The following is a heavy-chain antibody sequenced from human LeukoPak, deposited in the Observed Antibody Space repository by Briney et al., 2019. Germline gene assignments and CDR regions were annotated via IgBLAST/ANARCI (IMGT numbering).Heavy chain of an antibody. CDR2: ISAYNGNT. V-gene: IGHV1-18*01. D-gene: IGHD2-21*02. CDR1: GYTFTSYG. CDR3: ARDFRGTYCGGDCRGPDAFDI. Sequence: ASVKVSCKASGYTFTSYGISWVRQAPGQGLEWMGWISAYNGNTNYAQKLQGRVTMTTDTSTSTAYMELRSLSSDDTAVYYCARDFRGTYCGGDCRGPDAFDIWGQGTMVTVST. J-gene: IGHJ3*02.